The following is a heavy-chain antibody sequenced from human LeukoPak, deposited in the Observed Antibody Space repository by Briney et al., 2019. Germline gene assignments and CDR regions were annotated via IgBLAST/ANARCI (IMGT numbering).Heavy chain of an antibody. CDR3: ARGGDFWSGYPDYYFVY. CDR1: GGSISSYY. D-gene: IGHD3-3*01. Sequence: SETLSLTCTVSGGSISSYYWSWIRQPPGKGLEWIGYIYYSGSTNYNPSLKSRVTISVDTSKNQFSLKLSSVTAADTAVYYCARGGDFWSGYPDYYFVYWGQGTLVTVSS. CDR2: IYYSGST. V-gene: IGHV4-59*01. J-gene: IGHJ4*02.